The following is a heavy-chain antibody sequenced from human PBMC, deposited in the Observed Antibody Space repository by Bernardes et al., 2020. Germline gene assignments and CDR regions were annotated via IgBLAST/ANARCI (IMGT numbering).Heavy chain of an antibody. J-gene: IGHJ4*02. V-gene: IGHV2-26*01. CDR1: GFSLSNARMG. CDR3: ARMECGGDCFNPPLGWDY. CDR2: IFSNDEK. Sequence: SGPTLVKPTETLTLTCTVSGFSLSNARMGVSWIRQPPGKALEWLAHIFSNDEKSYSTSLKSRLTISKDTSKSQVVLTMTNMDPVDTATYYCARMECGGDCFNPPLGWDYWGQGTLVTVSS. D-gene: IGHD2-21*02.